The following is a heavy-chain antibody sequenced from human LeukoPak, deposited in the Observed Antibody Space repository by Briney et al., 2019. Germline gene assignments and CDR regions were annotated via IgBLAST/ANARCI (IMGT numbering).Heavy chain of an antibody. CDR3: ARLTAVVTFDY. Sequence: ASVKVSCKASGYTFTSYYMHWVRQAPGQGLEWMGIINPSGGSTSYAQKFQGRVTMTRDTSTSTVYMELSSLRSEDSAMYYCARLTAVVTFDYWGQGTLVTVSS. D-gene: IGHD4-23*01. V-gene: IGHV1-46*01. J-gene: IGHJ4*02. CDR1: GYTFTSYY. CDR2: INPSGGST.